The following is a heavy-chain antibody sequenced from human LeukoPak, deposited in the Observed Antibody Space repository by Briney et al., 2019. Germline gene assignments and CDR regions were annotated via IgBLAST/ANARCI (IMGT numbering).Heavy chain of an antibody. D-gene: IGHD4-17*01. CDR1: GGSINSSNW. CDR3: ARLTPPYGDPHDWFDP. CDR2: IFRSGET. V-gene: IGHV4-4*02. Sequence: SETLSLTCTIFGGSINSSNWWNWVRQSPGKGLEWIGEIFRSGETNYNSSLESRLTISVDTSKNQFSLKLSSVTAADTAVYYCARLTPPYGDPHDWFDPWGQGTLVTVSS. J-gene: IGHJ5*02.